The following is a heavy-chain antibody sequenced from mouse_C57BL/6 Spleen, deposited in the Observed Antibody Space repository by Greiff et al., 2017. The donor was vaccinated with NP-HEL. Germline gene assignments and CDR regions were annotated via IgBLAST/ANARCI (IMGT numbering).Heavy chain of an antibody. J-gene: IGHJ2*01. CDR2: IYPGDGDT. CDR3: ARGGSSLDY. Sequence: QVQLQQSGPELVKPGASVKISCKASGYAFSSSWMNWVKQRPGKGLEWIGRIYPGDGDTNYNGKFKGKATLTADKSSSTAYMQLSSLTSEDAAVYFCARGGSSLDYWGQGTTLTVSS. CDR1: GYAFSSSW. D-gene: IGHD1-1*01. V-gene: IGHV1-82*01.